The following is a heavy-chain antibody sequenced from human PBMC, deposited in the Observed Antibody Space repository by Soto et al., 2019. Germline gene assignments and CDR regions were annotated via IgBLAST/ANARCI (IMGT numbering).Heavy chain of an antibody. CDR3: AQGSGSYPGIYYYYYGMDV. V-gene: IGHV1-46*01. CDR2: INPSGGST. J-gene: IGHJ6*02. CDR1: GYTFTSYY. Sequence: GASVKVSCKASGYTFTSYYMHWVRQAPGQGLEWMGIINPSGGSTSYAQKFQGRVTMTRDTSTSTVYMELSSLRSEDTAVYYCAQGSGSYPGIYYYYYGMDVWGQGTTVTVSS. D-gene: IGHD1-26*01.